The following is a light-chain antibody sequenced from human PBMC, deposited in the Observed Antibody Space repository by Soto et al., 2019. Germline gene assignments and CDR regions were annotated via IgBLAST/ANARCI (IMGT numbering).Light chain of an antibody. CDR3: HLYDPSHGP. V-gene: IGKV3-20*01. J-gene: IGKJ1*01. Sequence: EIVLTQSPGTLSLSPGDRATLSCRASQNVRSDYLAWYQQKPGQAPTLLIYGASGRAAGIPDRFSGSGSGTDFTLTISRLEPEDSALYYCHLYDPSHGPFGQGTKVDIK. CDR2: GAS. CDR1: QNVRSDY.